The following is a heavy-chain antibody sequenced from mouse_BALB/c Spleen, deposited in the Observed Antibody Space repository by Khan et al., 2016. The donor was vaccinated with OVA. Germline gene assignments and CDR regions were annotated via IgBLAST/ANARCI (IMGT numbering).Heavy chain of an antibody. D-gene: IGHD1-1*02. V-gene: IGHV3-1*02. Sequence: EVKVVESGPDLVQPSQSLSLTCTVTGYSIPRGYTWHWIRQFPGNKLEWMGYIHYSGGTNFNPSLKRRISITRDTSKIQFFLQLNSGTTEDTATDCCARPGGYWGQGTTLTVSS. CDR1: GYSIPRGYT. CDR2: IHYSGGT. J-gene: IGHJ2*01. CDR3: ARPGGY.